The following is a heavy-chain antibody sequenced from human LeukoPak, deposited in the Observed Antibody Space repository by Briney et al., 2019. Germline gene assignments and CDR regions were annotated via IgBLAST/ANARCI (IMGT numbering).Heavy chain of an antibody. Sequence: ASVKVSCKASGYTFTGYYMHWARRAPGQGLEWMGCTNPNSGGTNYAQKFQGRVTMTRDTSISTAYMELSRLRSDDTAVYYCARVRGITMVRGVPTVGYWGQGTLVTVSS. CDR1: GYTFTGYY. V-gene: IGHV1-2*02. D-gene: IGHD3-10*01. CDR2: TNPNSGGT. J-gene: IGHJ4*02. CDR3: ARVRGITMVRGVPTVGY.